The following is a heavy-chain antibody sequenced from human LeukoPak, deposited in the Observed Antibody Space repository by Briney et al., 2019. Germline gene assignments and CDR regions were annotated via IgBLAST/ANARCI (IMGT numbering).Heavy chain of an antibody. CDR1: GGTFSSYA. CDR2: IILMFGTE. D-gene: IGHD2-2*02. V-gene: IGHV1-69*05. CDR3: ARGTLVVPAAIGGGYYFDY. J-gene: IGHJ4*02. Sequence: VWVSCKASGGTFSSYAISWVRQAPGQGLEWMGGIILMFGTEHYAQKFQGRVTITTDESTSTAYMELSSLRSEDTAVYYCARGTLVVPAAIGGGYYFDYWGQGTLVTVSS.